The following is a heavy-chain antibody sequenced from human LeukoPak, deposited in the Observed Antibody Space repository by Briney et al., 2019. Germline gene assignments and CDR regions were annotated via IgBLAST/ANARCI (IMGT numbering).Heavy chain of an antibody. V-gene: IGHV5-10-1*01. J-gene: IGHJ4*02. Sequence: GESLKISCKGSGYSFTSYWISWVRQMPGKGLEWMGRIDPSDSYTNYSPSFQGHVTISADKSISTAYLQWSSLKASDTAMYYCARLPSMAAVAGDYFDYRGQGTLVTVSS. CDR1: GYSFTSYW. CDR3: ARLPSMAAVAGDYFDY. D-gene: IGHD6-19*01. CDR2: IDPSDSYT.